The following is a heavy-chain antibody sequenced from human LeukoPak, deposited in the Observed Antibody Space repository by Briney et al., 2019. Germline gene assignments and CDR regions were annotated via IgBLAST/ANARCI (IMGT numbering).Heavy chain of an antibody. CDR3: AKGATGGYYYYYGLDV. V-gene: IGHV1-2*02. CDR1: GYTFTGYY. CDR2: INPKSGAT. D-gene: IGHD7-27*01. Sequence: GASMKVSCKASGYTFTGYYMHWVRQAPGQGLEWMGWINPKSGATTYAQKFQDRVTLTRDTSINTAYMDLSGLTSDDTAVFYCAKGATGGYYYYYGLDVWGQGTTVTVSS. J-gene: IGHJ6*02.